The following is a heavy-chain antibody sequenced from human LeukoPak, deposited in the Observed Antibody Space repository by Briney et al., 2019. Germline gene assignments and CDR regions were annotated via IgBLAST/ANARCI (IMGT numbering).Heavy chain of an antibody. J-gene: IGHJ3*02. D-gene: IGHD5-18*01. CDR3: ARDSGYSYANDAFDI. Sequence: SETLSLTCAVSGGSISSSNWWSWVRQPPGKVLEWIGEIYHSGSTNYNPSLKSRVTISVDKSKNQFSLKLSSVTAADTAVYYCARDSGYSYANDAFDIWGQGTMVTVSS. V-gene: IGHV4-4*02. CDR2: IYHSGST. CDR1: GGSISSSNW.